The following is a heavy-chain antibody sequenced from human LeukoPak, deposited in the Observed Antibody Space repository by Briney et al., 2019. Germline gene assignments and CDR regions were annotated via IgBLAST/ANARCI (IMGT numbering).Heavy chain of an antibody. D-gene: IGHD2-2*01. V-gene: IGHV4-4*07. CDR3: ARGPSSTSATGYYMDV. CDR1: GGSVSSYY. J-gene: IGHJ6*03. Sequence: SETLSLTCTVSGGSVSSYYWSWIRQPAGKGLEWIGRIYTSGSTNYNPSLKSRVTMSVDTSKNQFSLKLSSVTAADTAVYYCARGPSSTSATGYYMDVWGKGTTVTVSS. CDR2: IYTSGST.